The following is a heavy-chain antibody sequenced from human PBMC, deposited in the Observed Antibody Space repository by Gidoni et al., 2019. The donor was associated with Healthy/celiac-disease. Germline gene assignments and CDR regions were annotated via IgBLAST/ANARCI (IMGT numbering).Heavy chain of an antibody. CDR2: ISSSSSYI. CDR3: ARSGRGDYLPYPIDY. D-gene: IGHD4-17*01. Sequence: EVQLVESGGGLVKPGGSLRLSCAASGFTFSSYSMNWVRQAPGKGLEWVSSISSSSSYIYYADSVKGRFTISRDNAKNSLYLQMNSLRAEDTAVYYCARSGRGDYLPYPIDYWGQGTLVTVSS. CDR1: GFTFSSYS. J-gene: IGHJ4*02. V-gene: IGHV3-21*01.